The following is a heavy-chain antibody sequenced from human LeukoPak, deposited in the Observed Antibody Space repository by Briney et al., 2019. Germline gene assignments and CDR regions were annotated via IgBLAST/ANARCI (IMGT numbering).Heavy chain of an antibody. CDR1: GGSISSYY. V-gene: IGHV4-59*01. CDR3: ARVGAPYSSSWYFSL. CDR2: IYYSGST. J-gene: IGHJ4*02. D-gene: IGHD6-13*01. Sequence: SETLSLTCTVSGGSISSYYGSWIRQPPGRGLEWSGYIYYSGSTNYNPSLKSRVTISVDTSKNQFSLKLSSVTAADTAVYYCARVGAPYSSSWYFSLWGQGTLVTVSS.